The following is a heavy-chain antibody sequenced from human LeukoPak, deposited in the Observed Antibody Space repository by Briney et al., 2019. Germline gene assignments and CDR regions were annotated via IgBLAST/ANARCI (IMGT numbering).Heavy chain of an antibody. V-gene: IGHV5-51*01. Sequence: GESLKISCKGSGSRFTSYWIGWVRQMPGKGLEWMGIIYPGDSDTRYSPSFQGQVTISADESISTAYLQWNSLKASDTAMYYCARGGSGSYPSDAFNIWGQGTMVTVSS. CDR2: IYPGDSDT. J-gene: IGHJ3*02. CDR1: GSRFTSYW. D-gene: IGHD1-26*01. CDR3: ARGGSGSYPSDAFNI.